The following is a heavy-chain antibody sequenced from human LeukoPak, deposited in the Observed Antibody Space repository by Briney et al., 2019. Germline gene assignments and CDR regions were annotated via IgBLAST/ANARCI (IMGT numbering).Heavy chain of an antibody. CDR3: ARHSGCSCWLR. Sequence: SETLSLTCTVSGASISSYYWSWIRQPPGKGREGIGYIYYSGSTNYNPSLNSRVTISIDRAKNQFSLKLSSVTAADTAVYDCARHSGCSCWLRWGQGTLVTVSS. D-gene: IGHD6-19*01. J-gene: IGHJ4*02. V-gene: IGHV4-59*08. CDR1: GASISSYY. CDR2: IYYSGST.